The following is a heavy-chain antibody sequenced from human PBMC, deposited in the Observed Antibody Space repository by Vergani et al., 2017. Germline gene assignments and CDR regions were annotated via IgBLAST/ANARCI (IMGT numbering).Heavy chain of an antibody. CDR1: GFTSSYYG. Sequence: QVHLVESGGGVVQPGRSLRLSCVVSGFTSSYYGMHWVRQAPGKGLEWVAVISYDGTKKYYADSVKGRFTISRDNSKSTLYLQMNSLRTEDTAVYYCATSSCGTPGGQIGYFGEWGQGTLVTVSS. J-gene: IGHJ1*01. CDR3: ATSSCGTPGGQIGYFGE. V-gene: IGHV3-30*03. CDR2: ISYDGTKK. D-gene: IGHD2-15*01.